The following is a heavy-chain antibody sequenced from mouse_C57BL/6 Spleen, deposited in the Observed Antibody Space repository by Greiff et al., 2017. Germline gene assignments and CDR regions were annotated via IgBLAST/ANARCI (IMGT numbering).Heavy chain of an antibody. CDR2: ISSGGDYI. D-gene: IGHD2-10*01. V-gene: IGHV5-9-1*02. Sequence: EVKLEESGEGLVKPGGSLKLSCAASGFTFSSYAMSWVRQTPEKRLEWVAYISSGGDYIYYADTVKGRFTISRDNARNTLYLQMSSLKSEDTAMYYCTRDGAYYGNGYYFDYWGQGTTLTVSS. CDR3: TRDGAYYGNGYYFDY. CDR1: GFTFSSYA. J-gene: IGHJ2*01.